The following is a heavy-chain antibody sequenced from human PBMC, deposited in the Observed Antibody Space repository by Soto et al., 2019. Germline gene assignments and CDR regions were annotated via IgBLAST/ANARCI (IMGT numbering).Heavy chain of an antibody. J-gene: IGHJ4*01. V-gene: IGHV5-51*01. CDR2: IYPGDSET. D-gene: IGHD6-19*01. CDR3: VKQHPLDSRAWHN. Sequence: PGESLKISCKVSGYSFPSFWIGWVRQMPGKGLEWLGSIYPGDSETRYSPSFQDEVTISADKSITTAYLHWSSLRASDTATYYCVKQHPLDSRAWHNWGHGTLVTVSS. CDR1: GYSFPSFW.